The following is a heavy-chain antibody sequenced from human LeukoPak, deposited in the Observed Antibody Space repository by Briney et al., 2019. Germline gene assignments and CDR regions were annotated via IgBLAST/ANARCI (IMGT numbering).Heavy chain of an antibody. V-gene: IGHV3-33*01. CDR3: ASSAGALIDC. J-gene: IGHJ4*02. Sequence: GRSLRLSCAASGFTFSNYDMHWVRQAPGKGLEWVAVIWFDGSNRFYADSVKGRFTISRDNSKNTLYLQMNSLRAEDTAVYYCASSAGALIDCWGQGTLVIVSS. D-gene: IGHD6-19*01. CDR1: GFTFSNYD. CDR2: IWFDGSNR.